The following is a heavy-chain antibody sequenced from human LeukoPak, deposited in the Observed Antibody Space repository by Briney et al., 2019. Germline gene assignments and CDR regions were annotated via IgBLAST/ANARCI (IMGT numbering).Heavy chain of an antibody. CDR1: GFTVSSNY. CDR3: ASSSSSPLIDY. J-gene: IGHJ4*02. V-gene: IGHV3-53*01. D-gene: IGHD6-6*01. Sequence: GGSLRLSCAASGFTVSSNYMSWVRQAPGKGLEWVSVIYSGGSTYYADSVKGRFTISRDNSKNTLYLQMNSLRAEDTAVYYCASSSSSPLIDYWGQETLVTVSS. CDR2: IYSGGST.